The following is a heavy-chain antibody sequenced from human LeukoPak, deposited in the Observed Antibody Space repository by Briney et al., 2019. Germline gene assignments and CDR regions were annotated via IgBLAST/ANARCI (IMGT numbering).Heavy chain of an antibody. Sequence: SVKVSCKASGYTFTSYGISWVRQAPGQGLEWMGGIIPIFGTANYAQKFQGRVTITADESTSTAYMELSSLRSEDTAVYYCATWQHRDYYFDYWGQGTLVTVSS. CDR2: IIPIFGTA. CDR1: GYTFTSYG. J-gene: IGHJ4*02. D-gene: IGHD2-21*02. V-gene: IGHV1-69*13. CDR3: ATWQHRDYYFDY.